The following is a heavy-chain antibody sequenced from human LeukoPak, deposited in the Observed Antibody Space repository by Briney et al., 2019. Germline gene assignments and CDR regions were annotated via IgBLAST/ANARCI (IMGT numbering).Heavy chain of an antibody. CDR3: ATVPRSPIWFGEPAFDP. J-gene: IGHJ5*02. Sequence: ASVRVSCKVSGYTLTELSMHWVRQAPGKGLEWMGGFDPEDGETIYAQKFQGRVTMTEDTSTDTAYMELSSLRSEDTAVYYCATVPRSPIWFGEPAFDPWGQGTLVSVSS. CDR2: FDPEDGET. V-gene: IGHV1-24*01. CDR1: GYTLTELS. D-gene: IGHD3-10*01.